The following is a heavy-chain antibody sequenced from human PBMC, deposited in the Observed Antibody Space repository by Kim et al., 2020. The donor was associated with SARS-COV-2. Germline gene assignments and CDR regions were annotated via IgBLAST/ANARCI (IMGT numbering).Heavy chain of an antibody. V-gene: IGHV4-30-2*01. D-gene: IGHD3-10*01. CDR3: ARGRRWFGESN. Sequence: TYYTPSPKRPVTISVDRSKNQFSLKLSSVTAADTAVYYCARGRRWFGESNWGQGTLVTVSS. CDR2: T. J-gene: IGHJ4*02.